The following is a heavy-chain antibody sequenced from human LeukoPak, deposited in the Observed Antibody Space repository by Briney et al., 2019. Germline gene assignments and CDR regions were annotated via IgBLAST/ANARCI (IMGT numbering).Heavy chain of an antibody. Sequence: GGSLRLSCAASGFTFDDYGMSWVRQAPGKGLEWVSGINWNGGSTGYADSVKGRFTISRDNAKNSLYLQMNSLRAEDTAFYCARGTSDARYYFDYWGQGILVTVSS. J-gene: IGHJ4*02. D-gene: IGHD1-1*01. V-gene: IGHV3-20*04. CDR2: INWNGGST. CDR3: ARGTSDARYYFDY. CDR1: GFTFDDYG.